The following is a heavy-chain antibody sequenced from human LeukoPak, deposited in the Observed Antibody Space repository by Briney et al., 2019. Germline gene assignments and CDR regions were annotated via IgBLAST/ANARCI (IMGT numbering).Heavy chain of an antibody. CDR3: ARDGSGGAFGI. V-gene: IGHV3-30-3*01. CDR1: GFTFSSYA. J-gene: IGHJ3*02. D-gene: IGHD2-15*01. CDR2: ISYDGSNK. Sequence: GGSLRLSCAASGFTFSSYAMHWVRQAPGKGLEWVAVISYDGSNKYYADSVKGRFTISRDNSKNTLYLQMNSLRAEDTAVYYCARDGSGGAFGIWGQGTMVTVSS.